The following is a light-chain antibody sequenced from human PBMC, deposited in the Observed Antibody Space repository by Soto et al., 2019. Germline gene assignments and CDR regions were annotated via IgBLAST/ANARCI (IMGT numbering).Light chain of an antibody. J-gene: IGLJ3*02. Sequence: QSALTQHASVSGSPGQSITISCTGTTSDIVTYNYVSWFQQRPGKAPRLMIYDVTYRPSGVSDRFSGSQSGNTASLTISGLLPEDEADYYCSSFTGTSTPSWVFGGGTKLTVL. CDR3: SSFTGTSTPSWV. CDR1: TSDIVTYNY. CDR2: DVT. V-gene: IGLV2-14*01.